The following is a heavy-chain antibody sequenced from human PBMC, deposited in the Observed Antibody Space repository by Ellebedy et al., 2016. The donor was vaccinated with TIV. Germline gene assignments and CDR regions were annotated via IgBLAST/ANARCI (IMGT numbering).Heavy chain of an antibody. CDR1: GYGFTSYW. J-gene: IGHJ4*02. V-gene: IGHV5-51*01. CDR3: ARLRGYSGYGGADY. CDR2: NYPSDSET. D-gene: IGHD5-12*01. Sequence: GESLKISCKGSGYGFTSYWIGWVRQMPGKGLEWVGINYPSDSETSYSPSFEGQVTISSDKSISTAYLQWSSLKASDTAMYYCARLRGYSGYGGADYWGQGTLVTVSS.